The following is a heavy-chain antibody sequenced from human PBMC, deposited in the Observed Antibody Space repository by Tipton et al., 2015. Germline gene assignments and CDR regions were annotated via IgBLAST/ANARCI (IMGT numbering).Heavy chain of an antibody. D-gene: IGHD3-9*01. CDR1: GFIFDDYA. CDR2: ISWNSGSI. V-gene: IGHV3-9*01. Sequence: SLRLSCAASGFIFDDYAMHWVRQAPGKGLEWVSGISWNSGSIGYADSVKGRFTISRDNAKNSLYLLMNRPRAEDTALYYCAKGPTSDYDLLTGYFRDWGQGTLVTVSS. J-gene: IGHJ4*02. CDR3: AKGPTSDYDLLTGYFRD.